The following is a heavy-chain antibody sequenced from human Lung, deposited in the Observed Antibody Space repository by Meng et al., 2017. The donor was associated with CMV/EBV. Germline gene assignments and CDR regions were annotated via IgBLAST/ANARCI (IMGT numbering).Heavy chain of an antibody. Sequence: GGSLRLSCAASGFTFSSYWMSWVRQAPGKGLEWVANIKQDGSEKYYVDSVKGRFTISRDNAKNSLYLQMNSLRAEDTAVYYCTRWRSGYYHYYYGMDVWGQGXTVTVSS. CDR1: GFTFSSYW. D-gene: IGHD3-22*01. J-gene: IGHJ6*02. CDR3: TRWRSGYYHYYYGMDV. V-gene: IGHV3-7*01. CDR2: IKQDGSEK.